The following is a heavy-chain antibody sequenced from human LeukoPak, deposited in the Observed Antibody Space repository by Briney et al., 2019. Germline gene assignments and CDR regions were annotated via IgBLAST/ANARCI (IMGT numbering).Heavy chain of an antibody. D-gene: IGHD5-18*01. V-gene: IGHV3-15*01. J-gene: IGHJ4*02. CDR3: TRDPAWIQLWSAKDY. CDR1: GFTFSNAW. Sequence: GGSLRLSCAASGFTFSNAWMSWVRQAPGKGLEWVGRIKSKTDGGTTDCVAPLKGRFSISRDDSKSTLYLQINSLKSEDTAVYYCTRDPAWIQLWSAKDYWGQGTLVTVSS. CDR2: IKSKTDGGTT.